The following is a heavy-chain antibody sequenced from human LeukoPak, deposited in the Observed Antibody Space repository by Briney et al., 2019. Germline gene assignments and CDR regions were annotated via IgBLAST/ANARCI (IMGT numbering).Heavy chain of an antibody. CDR2: IASYGFMA. D-gene: IGHD3/OR15-3a*01. CDR3: AKDLFLFFGDT. J-gene: IGHJ5*02. Sequence: GGSLRLSCAASGFTFTSYPMNWVRQAPGKGLEWVATIASYGFMAYYAASLKGRFVISRDNSQQTIYLQMNSLRADDTAVYYCAKDLFLFFGDTRGQGTLVTVSS. V-gene: IGHV3-23*01. CDR1: GFTFTSYP.